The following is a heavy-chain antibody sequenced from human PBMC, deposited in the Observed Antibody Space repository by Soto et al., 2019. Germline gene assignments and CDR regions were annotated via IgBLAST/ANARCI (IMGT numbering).Heavy chain of an antibody. J-gene: IGHJ4*02. CDR3: AKGGRGDIVVVPAAVPFDY. V-gene: IGHV3-23*01. D-gene: IGHD2-2*01. Sequence: EVQLLESGGGLVQPGGSLRLSCAASGFTFSSYAMSWVRQAPGKGLEWVSAISGSGGSTYYADSVKGQFTISRDNSKKPLYLQKNSLRAEDTAVYYCAKGGRGDIVVVPAAVPFDYWGQGTLVTVSS. CDR2: ISGSGGST. CDR1: GFTFSSYA.